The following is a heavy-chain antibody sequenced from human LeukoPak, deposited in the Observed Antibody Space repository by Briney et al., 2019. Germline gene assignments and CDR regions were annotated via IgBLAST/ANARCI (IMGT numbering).Heavy chain of an antibody. CDR1: GFIFLNYA. D-gene: IGHD3-22*01. V-gene: IGHV3-23*01. J-gene: IGHJ3*02. CDR2: ISGSGGST. CDR3: AKAMIVVITDDAFDI. Sequence: TGGSLRLSCAASGFIFLNYAMTWVRQAPGKGLEWVSVISGSGGSTYYADSVKGRFTISRDNAKNSLYLQMNSLRAEDTALYYCAKAMIVVITDDAFDIWGQGTMVTVSS.